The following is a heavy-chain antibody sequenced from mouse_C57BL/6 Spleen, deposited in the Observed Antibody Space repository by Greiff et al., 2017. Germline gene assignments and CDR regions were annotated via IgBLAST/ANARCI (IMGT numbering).Heavy chain of an antibody. Sequence: EVQVVESEGGLVQPGSSMKLSCTASGFTFSDYYMAWVRQVPEKGLEWVANINYDGSSTYYLDSLKSRFIISRDNAKNILYLQMSSLKSEDTATYYCARGGDGYYRYFDVWGTGTTVTVSS. CDR3: ARGGDGYYRYFDV. CDR2: INYDGSST. V-gene: IGHV5-16*01. D-gene: IGHD2-3*01. CDR1: GFTFSDYY. J-gene: IGHJ1*03.